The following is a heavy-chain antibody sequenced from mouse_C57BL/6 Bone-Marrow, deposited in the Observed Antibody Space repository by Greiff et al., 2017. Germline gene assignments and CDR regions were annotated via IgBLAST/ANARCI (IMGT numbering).Heavy chain of an antibody. CDR3: ARGGYDYDEAMDY. CDR2: INPNNGGT. Sequence: EVQLQQSGPELVKPGASVKISCKASGYTFTDYYMNWVKQSHGKSLEWIGDINPNNGGTSYNQKFKGKATLTVDKSSSTAYMELRSLTSEDSAVYYCARGGYDYDEAMDYWGQGTSVTVSS. D-gene: IGHD2-4*01. CDR1: GYTFTDYY. V-gene: IGHV1-26*01. J-gene: IGHJ4*01.